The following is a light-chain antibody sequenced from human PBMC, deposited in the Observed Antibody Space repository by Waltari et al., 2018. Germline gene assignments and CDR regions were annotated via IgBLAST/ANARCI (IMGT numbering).Light chain of an antibody. CDR1: QSVGRT. V-gene: IGKV3-20*01. J-gene: IGKJ1*01. CDR2: GAS. Sequence: EIVLTQSPGTLSLSPGERATLSCRASQSVGRTLAWYQQKPGQAHRLLMYGASSRATGTPDRLCGSGAGTDFSLTVTRREPEDFAVYYCQHYVRLPATFGQGTKVEIK. CDR3: QHYVRLPAT.